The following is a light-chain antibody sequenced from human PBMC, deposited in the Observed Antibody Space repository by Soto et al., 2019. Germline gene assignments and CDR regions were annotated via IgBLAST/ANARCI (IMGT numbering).Light chain of an antibody. J-gene: IGKJ5*01. V-gene: IGKV1-33*01. Sequence: DIQMTQSPSTLSACVVVRFTITFQASQDISNYLNWYQHKPGKAPKLLIYDVSNLETGVPSRFSGSGSGTDFTFTISSLQPEDIATYYCQQYDNLPIAFGQGTRLEIK. CDR2: DVS. CDR3: QQYDNLPIA. CDR1: QDISNY.